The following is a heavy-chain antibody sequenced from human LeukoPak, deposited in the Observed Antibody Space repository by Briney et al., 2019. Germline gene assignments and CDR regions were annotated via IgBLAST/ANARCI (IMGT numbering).Heavy chain of an antibody. D-gene: IGHD2-21*02. CDR1: GCTFTGYY. Sequence: ASVKVSCKASGCTFTGYYLHWVRQAPGQGLEWMGWINPHSGGANHAQKFQGRVTMTRDTSISTAYMELSGLRSDDTAVYYCARALDCGGDCSLQLDYWGQGTLVTVSS. V-gene: IGHV1-2*02. CDR2: INPHSGGA. CDR3: ARALDCGGDCSLQLDY. J-gene: IGHJ4*02.